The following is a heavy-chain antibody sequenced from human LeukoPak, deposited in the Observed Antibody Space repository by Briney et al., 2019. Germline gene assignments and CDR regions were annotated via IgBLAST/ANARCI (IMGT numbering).Heavy chain of an antibody. CDR3: ARGEEAKYGSGSYPQRSPLRAFDI. CDR2: IYTSGSP. V-gene: IGHV4-61*02. Sequence: SETLSLTCTVSGGSISSGSYYWRWIRQPAGKGLERIGRIYTSGSPHYNPSLQSRVTISVDTSKNQFSMKLSSVTAADTAVYYCARGEEAKYGSGSYPQRSPLRAFDIWGQGTMVTVSS. CDR1: GGSISSGSYY. D-gene: IGHD3-10*01. J-gene: IGHJ3*02.